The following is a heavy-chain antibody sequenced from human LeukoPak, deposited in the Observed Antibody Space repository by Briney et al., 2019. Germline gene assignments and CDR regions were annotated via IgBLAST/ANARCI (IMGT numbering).Heavy chain of an antibody. CDR2: INSDGSST. V-gene: IGHV3-74*01. CDR1: GFTFSSYW. CDR3: ARAPYYYDSSGYYGF. D-gene: IGHD3-22*01. J-gene: IGHJ4*02. Sequence: GGSLRLSCAASGFTFSSYWMHWVRQAPGKGLVWVSRINSDGSSTSYADSVKGQFTISRDNAKNTLYLQMNSLRAEDTAVYYCARAPYYYDSSGYYGFWGQGTLVTVSS.